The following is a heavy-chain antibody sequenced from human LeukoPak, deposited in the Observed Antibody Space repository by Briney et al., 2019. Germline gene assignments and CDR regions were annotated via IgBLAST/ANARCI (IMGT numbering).Heavy chain of an antibody. CDR1: GFTFSSYS. D-gene: IGHD3-3*01. J-gene: IGHJ6*03. CDR3: AKANDFWSGYNYYYYYMDV. CDR2: ISGSGGST. Sequence: PRGSLRLSCAASGFTFSSYSMNWVRQAPGKGLEWVSAISGSGGSTYYADSVKGRFTISRDNSKNTLYLQMNSLRAEDTAVYYCAKANDFWSGYNYYYYYMDVWGKGTTVTVSS. V-gene: IGHV3-23*01.